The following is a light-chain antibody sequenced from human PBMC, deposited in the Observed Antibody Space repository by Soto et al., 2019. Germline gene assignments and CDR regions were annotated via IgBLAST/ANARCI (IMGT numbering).Light chain of an antibody. CDR1: LSVSVY. V-gene: IGKV3-15*01. CDR3: HQHNNWWT. J-gene: IGKJ1*01. Sequence: VVLTPSPATLSLSPVERATLSCRTSLSVSVYLDWYQQKPGQAPRLLIYGASTRAAGIPARFSGSGSGTDFTLTITSLQSEDFGVYYCHQHNNWWTFGQGTKVDIK. CDR2: GAS.